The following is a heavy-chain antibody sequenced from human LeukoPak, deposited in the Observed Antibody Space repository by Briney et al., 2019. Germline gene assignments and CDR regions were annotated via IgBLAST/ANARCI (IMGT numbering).Heavy chain of an antibody. D-gene: IGHD6-19*01. CDR3: ARSPHSSAWGHFDY. Sequence: SGPALVKPTQTLTLTCTFSGFSLSTSGMRVSWIRQPPGKALEWLARIDWNDDKFYSTTLRTRLTISKDTSKNQVVLTMTNMDPVDTATFYCARSPHSSAWGHFDYWGQGTLVTVSS. J-gene: IGHJ4*02. V-gene: IGHV2-70*04. CDR1: GFSLSTSGMR. CDR2: IDWNDDK.